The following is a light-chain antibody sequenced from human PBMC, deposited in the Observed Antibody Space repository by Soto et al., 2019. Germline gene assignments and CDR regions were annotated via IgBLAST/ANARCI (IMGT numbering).Light chain of an antibody. CDR1: QSFSSSY. J-gene: IGKJ5*01. Sequence: VLTQSPGTLSLSPGERATLSCRASQSFSSSYLAWYQQKPGQAPRLLIYGASTRATGIPDRFSGSGSGTDFTLTISRLEPEDFAVYYCQQYGSSPRITFGQGTRLEIK. CDR3: QQYGSSPRIT. CDR2: GAS. V-gene: IGKV3-20*01.